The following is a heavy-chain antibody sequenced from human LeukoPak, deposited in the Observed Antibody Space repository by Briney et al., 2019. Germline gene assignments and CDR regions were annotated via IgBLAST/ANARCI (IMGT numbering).Heavy chain of an antibody. D-gene: IGHD3-10*01. CDR3: ARGGWGLDY. J-gene: IGHJ4*02. CDR1: GGSISSGGYY. V-gene: IGHV4-31*03. CDR2: ISYSGST. Sequence: SQTLSLTCTVSGGSISSGGYYWSWIRQHPGKGLEWIGYISYSGSTYYNPSLRSRLSISEDTSKNQFSLKLSSVTAADTAVYYCARGGWGLDYWGQGTLVTVSS.